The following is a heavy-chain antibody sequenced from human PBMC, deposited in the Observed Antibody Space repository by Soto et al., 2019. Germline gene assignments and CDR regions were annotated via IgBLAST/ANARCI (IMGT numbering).Heavy chain of an antibody. CDR2: INPSGGST. CDR3: ARDRPLPDTIYYYGMDV. J-gene: IGHJ6*02. V-gene: IGHV1-46*01. CDR1: GYTFTSYY. D-gene: IGHD2-15*01. Sequence: QVQLVQSGAEVKKPGASVKVSCKVSGYTFTSYYMHWVRQAPGQGLEWMGIINPSGGSTSYAQKFQGRVTMTRDTSTSTVYMELSSLRSEDTAVYYCARDRPLPDTIYYYGMDVWGQGTTVTVSS.